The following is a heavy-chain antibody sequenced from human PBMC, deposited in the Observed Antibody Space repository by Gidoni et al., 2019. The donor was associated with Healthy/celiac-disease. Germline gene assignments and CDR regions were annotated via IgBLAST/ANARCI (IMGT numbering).Heavy chain of an antibody. CDR2: IRRKADGGTT. D-gene: IGHD6-19*01. CDR1: GFTFGDYA. J-gene: IGHJ6*02. Sequence: EVQLVESGGGLVQPGRSLRLSCTASGFTFGDYAMSWVRQAPGKGLEWVGFIRRKADGGTTEYAASVKGRFTISRDDSKSIAYLQMNSLKTEDTAVYYCTRDYWTAVAGTDYYYYGMDVWGQGTTVTVSS. V-gene: IGHV3-49*04. CDR3: TRDYWTAVAGTDYYYYGMDV.